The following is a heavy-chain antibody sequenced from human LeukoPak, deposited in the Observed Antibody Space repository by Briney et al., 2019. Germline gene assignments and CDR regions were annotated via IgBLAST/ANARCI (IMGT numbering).Heavy chain of an antibody. CDR1: GFTFSSYW. CDR2: IKQDGSEK. CDR3: ARDRIAVALYYYYGMDV. Sequence: PGGSLRLSCAASGFTFSSYWMSWVRQAPGKGLEWVANIKQDGSEKYYVDSVKGRFTISRDNAKNSLYLQMNSLRAEDTAVYYCARDRIAVALYYYYGMDVWGQGTTVTVSS. V-gene: IGHV3-7*01. D-gene: IGHD6-13*01. J-gene: IGHJ6*02.